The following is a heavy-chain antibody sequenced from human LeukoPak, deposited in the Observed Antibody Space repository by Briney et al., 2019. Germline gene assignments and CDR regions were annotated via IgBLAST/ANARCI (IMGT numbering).Heavy chain of an antibody. V-gene: IGHV3-74*03. CDR1: GFTLSSYW. J-gene: IGHJ4*02. CDR2: INSDGSSI. D-gene: IGHD1-26*01. CDR3: ARDKVVGATFFDY. Sequence: GGSLRLSCAASGFTLSSYWMHWVRQAPGKGLVWVSRINSDGSSITYADSVKGRFTISRDNARNSLYLQMNSLRDEDTAVYYCARDKVVGATFFDYWGQGTLVTVSS.